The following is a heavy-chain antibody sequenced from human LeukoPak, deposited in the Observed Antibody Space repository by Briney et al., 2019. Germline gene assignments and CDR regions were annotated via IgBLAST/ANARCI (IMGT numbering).Heavy chain of an antibody. Sequence: GESLKISCKGSGYSFTSYWIGWVRQMPGKGLEWMGIIYPGDSDTRYSPSFQGQVTISADNSISTAYLQWSSLKASDTAMYCCARHGVPRQGAFDIWGQGTMVTVSS. CDR1: GYSFTSYW. J-gene: IGHJ3*02. CDR3: ARHGVPRQGAFDI. CDR2: IYPGDSDT. D-gene: IGHD3-3*01. V-gene: IGHV5-51*01.